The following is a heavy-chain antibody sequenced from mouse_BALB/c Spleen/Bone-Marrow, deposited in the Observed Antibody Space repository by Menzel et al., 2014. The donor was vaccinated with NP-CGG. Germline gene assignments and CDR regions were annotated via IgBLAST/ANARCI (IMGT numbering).Heavy chain of an antibody. D-gene: IGHD1-1*01. CDR3: ARGYYDSSSWFAY. J-gene: IGHJ3*01. V-gene: IGHV1-20*02. CDR2: INPYNGDT. CDR1: GYSFXGYF. Sequence: VQLKESGPELVKPGASVKISCKASGYSFXGYFMNWVMQSHGKSLEWIGRINPYNGDTFYNQKFKGKATLTVDKSSSTAHMELRSLASEDSAVYYCARGYYDSSSWFAYWGQGTLVTVSA.